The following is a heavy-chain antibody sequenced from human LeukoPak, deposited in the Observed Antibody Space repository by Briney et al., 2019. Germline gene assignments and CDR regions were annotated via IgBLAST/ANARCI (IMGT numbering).Heavy chain of an antibody. Sequence: SETLSLTCTVSGGSISSSYYYWGWIRQPPGKGLEWIGNIRYGVSTYYNPSLKSRVTISVDTSKNHFSLSLSSVTAADTAVYYCARVGSSNWHGWFDPWGQGTLVTVSS. D-gene: IGHD6-13*01. J-gene: IGHJ5*02. CDR2: IRYGVST. V-gene: IGHV4-39*02. CDR3: ARVGSSNWHGWFDP. CDR1: GGSISSSYYY.